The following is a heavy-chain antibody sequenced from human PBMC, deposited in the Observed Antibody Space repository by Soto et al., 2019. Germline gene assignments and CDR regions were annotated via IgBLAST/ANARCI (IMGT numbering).Heavy chain of an antibody. CDR2: ISGSGGST. Sequence: GGSLRLSCAASGFTFSSYAMSWVRQAPGKGLEWVSAISGSGGSTYYADSVKGRFTISRDNSKNTLYLQMNSLRAEDTAVYYCAKVPCSLMITFGGVIVYFDYWGQGTLATVSS. CDR1: GFTFSSYA. D-gene: IGHD3-16*02. CDR3: AKVPCSLMITFGGVIVYFDY. V-gene: IGHV3-23*01. J-gene: IGHJ4*02.